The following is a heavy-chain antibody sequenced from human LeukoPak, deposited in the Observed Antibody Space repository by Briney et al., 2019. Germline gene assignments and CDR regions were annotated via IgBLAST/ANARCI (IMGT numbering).Heavy chain of an antibody. CDR3: AKEATP. Sequence: GGSLRLSCAASGFTVSGNYMSWVRRAPGNGLEWVSAISGSDGSTYYADSVKGRFTISRDNSKNTLYLQMHSLRAEDTAVYYCAKEATPWGQGTLVTVSS. D-gene: IGHD5-12*01. CDR2: ISGSDGST. CDR1: GFTVSGNY. J-gene: IGHJ5*02. V-gene: IGHV3-23*01.